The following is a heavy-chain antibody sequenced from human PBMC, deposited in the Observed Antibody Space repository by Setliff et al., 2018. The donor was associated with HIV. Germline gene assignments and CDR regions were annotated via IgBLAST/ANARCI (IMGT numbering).Heavy chain of an antibody. J-gene: IGHJ4*02. V-gene: IGHV3-74*01. CDR1: GFSFRSYY. Sequence: GGSLRLSCAGSGFSFRSYYMHWVRQAPGKGLVWVSRISIDGSNTIYADSVKGRFTISRDNAGNTLYLQMNSLRAEDTAVYYCARGFAGMATKRGFDSWGQGTLVTVSS. CDR3: ARGFAGMATKRGFDS. CDR2: ISIDGSNT. D-gene: IGHD5-12*01.